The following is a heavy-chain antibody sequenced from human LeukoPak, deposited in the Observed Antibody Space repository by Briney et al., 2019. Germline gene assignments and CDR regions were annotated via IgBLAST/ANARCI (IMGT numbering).Heavy chain of an antibody. CDR3: TWRSSAAGRQYFAY. J-gene: IGHJ4*02. CDR1: GFTFSSAW. D-gene: IGHD6-13*01. V-gene: IGHV3-15*07. Sequence: GGSLRLSCVASGFTFSSAWMNWVRQAPGKGLEWVGRIKSETDGGTTDYAAPVKGTFTISRDDSENTLYLQMNSLKTEDTAVYYCTWRSSAAGRQYFAYWGQGTLVTVSS. CDR2: IKSETDGGTT.